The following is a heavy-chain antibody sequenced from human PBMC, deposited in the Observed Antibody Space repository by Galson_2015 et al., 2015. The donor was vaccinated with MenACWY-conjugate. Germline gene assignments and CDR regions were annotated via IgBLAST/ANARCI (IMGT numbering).Heavy chain of an antibody. Sequence: SLRLSCAASGFTFSSFAMSWVRQAPGKGLEWVSGISGSGDRTYYADSVKGRFTISRDNSKNTLYLQMNSLRAEDTAVYNCAKEAAVIGAPRFDNWGQGTLVAVSS. CDR1: GFTFSSFA. CDR3: AKEAAVIGAPRFDN. D-gene: IGHD4-11*01. CDR2: ISGSGDRT. J-gene: IGHJ4*02. V-gene: IGHV3-23*01.